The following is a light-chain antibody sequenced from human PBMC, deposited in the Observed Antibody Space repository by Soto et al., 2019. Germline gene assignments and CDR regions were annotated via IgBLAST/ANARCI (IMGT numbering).Light chain of an antibody. CDR3: SSYATSGTNVI. J-gene: IGLJ2*01. CDR1: NSDVGAYPY. CDR2: EVA. V-gene: IGLV2-14*03. Sequence: QSALAQPASVSGSPGQSITISYTGTNSDVGAYPYVSWYQQHPGNAPKLLIYEVADRPSGVSDRFSGSKSGNTASLTISALQAEDEAVYYCSSYATSGTNVIFGGGT.